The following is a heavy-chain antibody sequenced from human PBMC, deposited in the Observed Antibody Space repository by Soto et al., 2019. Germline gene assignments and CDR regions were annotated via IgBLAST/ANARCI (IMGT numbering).Heavy chain of an antibody. Sequence: QVQLVQSGAEVKKHGASVKVYCKASGYTFTSYGISWVRQAPGQGLEWMGWISADDGNTNHAQKLQGRVTITTDTSLITDYMELRGMRSDDTAVYYCARDRGSYAPDYWGQGTLVTFSS. V-gene: IGHV1-18*01. CDR2: ISADDGNT. CDR3: ARDRGSYAPDY. CDR1: GYTFTSYG. D-gene: IGHD1-26*01. J-gene: IGHJ4*02.